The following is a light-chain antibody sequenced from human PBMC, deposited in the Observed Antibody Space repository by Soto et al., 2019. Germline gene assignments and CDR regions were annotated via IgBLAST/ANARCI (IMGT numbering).Light chain of an antibody. Sequence: QSVLTQPPSVSGAPGQRGTISCTGSSSNIGAGYDVHWYQQLPGTAPKLLIYGNSNRPSGVPDRFSGSKSGTSASLAITGLQAEDEADYYCQSYDSSLSGVFGTGTKVPVL. CDR3: QSYDSSLSGV. CDR1: SSNIGAGYD. V-gene: IGLV1-40*01. CDR2: GNS. J-gene: IGLJ1*01.